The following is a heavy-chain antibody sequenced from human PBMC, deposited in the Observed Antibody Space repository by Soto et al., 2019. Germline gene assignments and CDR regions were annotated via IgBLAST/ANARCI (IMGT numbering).Heavy chain of an antibody. CDR3: AKIVVGSPDY. CDR1: GFIFSTYA. CDR2: ISGTGGNT. D-gene: IGHD3-22*01. J-gene: IGHJ4*02. V-gene: IGHV3-23*01. Sequence: PSCAASGFIFSTYAMSWVRQAPGKGLEWVSMISGTGGNTYYADSVKGRFTISRDNSKKTLFLEINSLRDEDTAVYYCAKIVVGSPDYWGQGTLVTVSS.